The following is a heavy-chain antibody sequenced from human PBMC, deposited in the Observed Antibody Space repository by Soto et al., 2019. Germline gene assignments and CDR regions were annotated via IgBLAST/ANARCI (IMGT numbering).Heavy chain of an antibody. CDR2: IWYDGSNK. J-gene: IGHJ6*02. CDR1: GFTFSSYG. CDR3: AKGRSYYYYYGVDV. Sequence: GSLRLSCAASGFTFSSYGMHWVRQAPGKGLEWVAVIWYDGSNKYYADSVKGRFTISRDNSKNTLYLQMNSLRAEDTALYYCAKGRSYYYYYGVDVWGQGTTVTVSS. V-gene: IGHV3-33*06.